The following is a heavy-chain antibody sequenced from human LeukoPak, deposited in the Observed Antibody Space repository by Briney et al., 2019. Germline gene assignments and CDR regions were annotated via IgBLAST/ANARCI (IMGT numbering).Heavy chain of an antibody. D-gene: IGHD2-21*02. CDR1: GYTFTNYG. CDR2: ISTYNSHT. V-gene: IGHV1-18*01. J-gene: IGHJ5*02. CDR3: ARDGGCGGDCSNWFDP. Sequence: ASVKVSCKASGYTFTNYGITWVRQAPGQGLEWMGWISTYNSHTKYAQKLQGRLTLTTDTSTSTAYMELKSLISDDTAVYYCARDGGCGGDCSNWFDPWGQGTLVTVSS.